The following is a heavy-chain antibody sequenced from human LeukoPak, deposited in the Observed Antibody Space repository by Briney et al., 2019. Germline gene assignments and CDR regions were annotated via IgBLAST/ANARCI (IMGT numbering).Heavy chain of an antibody. CDR3: ARTNVYYYASSDYYPYFDY. Sequence: ASVKVSCKASGYTFTSYGISWVRQAPGQGLEWMGWISAYNGNTNYAQKLQDRVTMTTDTSTSTAYMELRSLRSDDTAVYYCARTNVYYYASSDYYPYFDYWAQGTLVTVSS. D-gene: IGHD3-22*01. CDR2: ISAYNGNT. V-gene: IGHV1-18*01. CDR1: GYTFTSYG. J-gene: IGHJ4*02.